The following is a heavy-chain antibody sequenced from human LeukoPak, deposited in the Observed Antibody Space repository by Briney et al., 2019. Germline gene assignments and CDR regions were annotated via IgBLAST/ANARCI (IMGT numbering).Heavy chain of an antibody. V-gene: IGHV3-74*03. CDR1: GFSFRSYF. Sequence: GGSLRLSCAASGFSFRSYFMYWVRQAPGKGLVWVSRINTDGRDTEYADPVKGRFTISRDNAKNTLCMQMNSLREEDTAVYYCVAYNWNYPDYWGQGTLVTVSS. J-gene: IGHJ4*02. D-gene: IGHD1-7*01. CDR3: VAYNWNYPDY. CDR2: INTDGRDT.